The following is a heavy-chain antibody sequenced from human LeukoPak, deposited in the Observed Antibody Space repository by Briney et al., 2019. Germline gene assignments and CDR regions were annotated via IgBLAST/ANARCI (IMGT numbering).Heavy chain of an antibody. D-gene: IGHD3-16*01. J-gene: IGHJ4*02. V-gene: IGHV1-18*01. CDR2: ISPFSGNT. CDR3: AREKYSYGTCDY. CDR1: GYSFTSYG. Sequence: ASVKVSCKTSGYSFTSYGVSWVRQAPGQGLEWLGWISPFSGNTKYAQKLQGRVTLTTDTSTTTTYMELRSLRPGDTAVYYCAREKYSYGTCDYWGQGTLVTVSS.